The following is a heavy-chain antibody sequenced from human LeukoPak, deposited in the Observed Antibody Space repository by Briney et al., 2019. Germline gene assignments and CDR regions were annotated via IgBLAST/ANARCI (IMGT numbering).Heavy chain of an antibody. CDR1: GGSISSSSYY. CDR3: ARPFDSSGYYHAFDI. D-gene: IGHD3-22*01. CDR2: IYYSGST. Sequence: SETLSLTCTVSGGSISSSSYYWGWIRQPPGKGLEWIGSIYYSGSTYYNPSLKSRVTISVDASKNQFSLKLSSVTAADTAVYYYARPFDSSGYYHAFDIWGQGTMVTVSS. V-gene: IGHV4-39*01. J-gene: IGHJ3*02.